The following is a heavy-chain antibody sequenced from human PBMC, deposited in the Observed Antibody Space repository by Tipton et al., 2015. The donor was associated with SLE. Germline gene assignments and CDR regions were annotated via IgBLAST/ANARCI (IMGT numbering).Heavy chain of an antibody. Sequence: LRLSCTVSGGSISSYYWSWIRQPPGKGLEWIGYIYYSGSTNYNPSLKSRVTISVDTSKNQFSLKLSSVTAADTAVYYCARAPTMVRGVTWFDPWGQGTLVTVSS. V-gene: IGHV4-59*01. CDR3: ARAPTMVRGVTWFDP. J-gene: IGHJ5*02. CDR1: GGSISSYY. CDR2: IYYSGST. D-gene: IGHD3-10*01.